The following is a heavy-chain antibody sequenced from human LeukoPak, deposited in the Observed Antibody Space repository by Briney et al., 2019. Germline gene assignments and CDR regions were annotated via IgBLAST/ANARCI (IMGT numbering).Heavy chain of an antibody. V-gene: IGHV4-34*01. Sequence: SETLSLTCAVYGGSFSGYYWSWIRQPPGKGLEWIGEINHSGSTNYNPSLKSRVTISVDTSKNQFSLKLSSVTAADTAVYYCARLYYYGSIDYWGQGTLVTVSS. CDR2: INHSGST. J-gene: IGHJ4*02. CDR3: ARLYYYGSIDY. D-gene: IGHD3-10*01. CDR1: GGSFSGYY.